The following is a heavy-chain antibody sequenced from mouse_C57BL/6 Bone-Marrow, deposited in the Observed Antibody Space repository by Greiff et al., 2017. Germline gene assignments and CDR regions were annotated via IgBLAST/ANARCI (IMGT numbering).Heavy chain of an antibody. CDR1: GFTFSSYG. Sequence: EVMLVESGGDLVKPGGSLKLSCAASGFTFSSYGMSWVRQTPDKRLEWVATISSGGSYTYYPDSVKGRFTISRDNAKNTLYLQMSSLKSDDTAMYYCARPIITTVVEYFDYWGQGTTLTVSS. D-gene: IGHD1-1*01. V-gene: IGHV5-6*01. CDR3: ARPIITTVVEYFDY. J-gene: IGHJ2*01. CDR2: ISSGGSYT.